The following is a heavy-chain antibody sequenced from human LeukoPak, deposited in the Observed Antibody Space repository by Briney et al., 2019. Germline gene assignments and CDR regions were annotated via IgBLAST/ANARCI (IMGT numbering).Heavy chain of an antibody. D-gene: IGHD3-9*01. J-gene: IGHJ4*02. CDR1: GYTFTGYN. CDR2: INPNSGGT. V-gene: IGHV1-2*06. Sequence: ASVKVSCKASGYTFTGYNMHWVRQTPGQGLGWMGRINPNSGGTNYAQKFQGRVTMTRDTSISTAYMELSRLRSDDTAGYCCARGGPGGFDILTGDYWSYFDYWGQGTLVTVSS. CDR3: ARGGPGGFDILTGDYWSYFDY.